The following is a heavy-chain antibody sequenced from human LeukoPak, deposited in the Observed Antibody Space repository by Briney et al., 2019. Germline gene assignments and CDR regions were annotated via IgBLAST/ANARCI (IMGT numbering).Heavy chain of an antibody. CDR1: GYSFTSYY. D-gene: IGHD5-12*01. J-gene: IGHJ4*02. CDR2: VNPSGDST. V-gene: IGHV1-46*01. CDR3: AREKSGYDFDY. Sequence: ASVKVSCKASGYSFTSYYMHWVRQAPGQGLEWMAIVNPSGDSTSYAQKFQGRVTMTRDTSTSTVYMELSSLRSEDTAVYYCAREKSGYDFDYWGQGTLVTVSS.